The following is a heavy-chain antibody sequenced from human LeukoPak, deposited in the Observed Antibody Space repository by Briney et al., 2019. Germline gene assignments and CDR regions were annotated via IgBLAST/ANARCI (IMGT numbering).Heavy chain of an antibody. D-gene: IGHD6-19*01. CDR2: ISSGGNTV. Sequence: GGSLRLSCAASGVTFSSYEMNWVRQAPGKGLEWVSYISSGGNTVHYADSVKGRFTISRDNTKNSLYLQMSSLRAEDTAVYYCARVPGSSGWNYYFDYWGQGTLVTVSS. CDR1: GVTFSSYE. CDR3: ARVPGSSGWNYYFDY. J-gene: IGHJ4*02. V-gene: IGHV3-48*03.